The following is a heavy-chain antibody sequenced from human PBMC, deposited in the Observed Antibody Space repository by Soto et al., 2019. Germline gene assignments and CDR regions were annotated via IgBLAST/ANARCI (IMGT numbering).Heavy chain of an antibody. V-gene: IGHV4-39*01. J-gene: IGHJ6*02. CDR3: ARQAYDILTGYYPYYYYYGMDV. D-gene: IGHD3-9*01. CDR1: GGSISSSSYY. Sequence: SETLSLTCTVSGGSISSSSYYWGWIRQPPGKGLEWIGSIYYSGSTYYNPSLKSRVTISVDTSKNQFSLKLSSVTAADTAVYYCARQAYDILTGYYPYYYYYGMDVWGQGTTVTVYS. CDR2: IYYSGST.